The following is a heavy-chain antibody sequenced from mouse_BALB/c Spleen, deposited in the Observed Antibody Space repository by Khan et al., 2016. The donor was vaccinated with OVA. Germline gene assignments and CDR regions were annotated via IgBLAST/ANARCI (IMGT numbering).Heavy chain of an antibody. CDR2: IYPGTDNT. CDR3: DSGEALYYFDY. Sequence: QVQLKESGAELVRPGASVKLSCKTSGYIFTIYWIHWVKQRSEQGLEWIARIYPGTDNTYYNEKLKDKATLTADKSSSTAYMQLSSLKSEDSAVYFCDSGEALYYFDYWGQGTTLTVSS. V-gene: IGHV1-76*01. CDR1: GYIFTIYW. J-gene: IGHJ2*01. D-gene: IGHD2-13*01.